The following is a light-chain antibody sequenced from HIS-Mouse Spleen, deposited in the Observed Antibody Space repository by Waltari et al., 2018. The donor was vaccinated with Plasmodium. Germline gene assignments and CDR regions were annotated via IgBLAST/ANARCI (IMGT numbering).Light chain of an antibody. J-gene: IGLJ2*01. CDR1: SSDVGGYNY. CDR3: SSYTSSSTLV. Sequence: QSALTQPASVSGSPGQSITISCTGTSSDVGGYNYVSWYQQPQGKAPKLMIYDVSNRPSGVSNRFSGSKSGNTASLTISGLQAEDEADYYCSSYTSSSTLVFGGGTKLTVL. CDR2: DVS. V-gene: IGLV2-14*03.